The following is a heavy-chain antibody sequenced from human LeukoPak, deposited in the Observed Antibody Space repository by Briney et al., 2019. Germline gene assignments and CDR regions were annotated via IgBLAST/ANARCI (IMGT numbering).Heavy chain of an antibody. V-gene: IGHV3-23*01. CDR2: ISVSGSST. J-gene: IGHJ4*02. CDR3: ATPGSGTYGSESSYFDY. Sequence: GGSLRLSCAASGFTFSSYAMHWVRQAPGKGLEWVSGISVSGSSTYYADSVKGRFTISRDNSKNTLYLQMNSLRAEDTAVYYCATPGSGTYGSESSYFDYWGQGTLVTVSS. CDR1: GFTFSSYA. D-gene: IGHD3-10*01.